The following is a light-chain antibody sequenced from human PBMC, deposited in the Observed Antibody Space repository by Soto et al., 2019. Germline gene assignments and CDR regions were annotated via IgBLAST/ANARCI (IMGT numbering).Light chain of an antibody. V-gene: IGLV2-8*01. CDR1: RSDVGDYNS. Sequence: QSALTQPPSASGSPGRSVTISCSGTRSDVGDYNSVSWYQQHPGKAPKLMIYEVSKRPPGVPDRFSGSKSGNAASLTVSGLQAEDEADYYCSSYAGRNIWVFGGGTKVTVL. J-gene: IGLJ3*02. CDR2: EVS. CDR3: SSYAGRNIWV.